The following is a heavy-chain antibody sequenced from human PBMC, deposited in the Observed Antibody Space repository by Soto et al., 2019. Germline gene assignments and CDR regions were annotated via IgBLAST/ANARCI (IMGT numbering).Heavy chain of an antibody. J-gene: IGHJ6*02. Sequence: SETLSLTCTVSGGSISSYYWSWIRQPAGKGLEWIGRIYTSGSTNYNPSLKSRVTMSVDTSKNQFSLKLSSVTAADTAVYYCARTKVQKKAADANRYYYGMDVWGQGATVTVSS. CDR1: GGSISSYY. D-gene: IGHD6-13*01. CDR3: ARTKVQKKAADANRYYYGMDV. CDR2: IYTSGST. V-gene: IGHV4-4*07.